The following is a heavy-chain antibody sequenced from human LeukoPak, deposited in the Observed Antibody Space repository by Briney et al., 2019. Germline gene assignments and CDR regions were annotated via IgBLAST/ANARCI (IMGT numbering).Heavy chain of an antibody. V-gene: IGHV4-34*01. Sequence: SETLSLTCAVSVGSFSGYYWRWIREPPGKGLGWIGEINHSGSTNYNPSRKSRVTISVDTSKNQFALKLSSVTAADTAVYYCARLRYYDSSGYLEGADDAFDIWGQGTMVTVSS. J-gene: IGHJ3*02. CDR3: ARLRYYDSSGYLEGADDAFDI. D-gene: IGHD3-22*01. CDR1: VGSFSGYY. CDR2: INHSGST.